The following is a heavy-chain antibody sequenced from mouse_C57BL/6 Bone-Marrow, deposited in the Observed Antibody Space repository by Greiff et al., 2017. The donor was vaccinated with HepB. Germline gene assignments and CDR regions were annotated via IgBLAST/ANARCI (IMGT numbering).Heavy chain of an antibody. CDR3: ARGYYDYDNFDY. V-gene: IGHV1-69*01. D-gene: IGHD2-4*01. Sequence: QVQLKQPGAELVMPGASVKLSCKASGYTFTSYWMHWVKQRPGQGLEWIGEIDPSDSYTNYNQKFKGKSTLTVDKSSSTAYMQLSSLTSEDSAVYYCARGYYDYDNFDYWGHGTTLTVSS. J-gene: IGHJ2*01. CDR2: IDPSDSYT. CDR1: GYTFTSYW.